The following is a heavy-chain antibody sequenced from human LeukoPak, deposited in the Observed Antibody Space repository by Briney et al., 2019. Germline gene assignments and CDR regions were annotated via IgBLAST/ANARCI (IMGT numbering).Heavy chain of an antibody. CDR3: AIDLAVYSSSWYSAFDI. CDR1: GDSVSSNSAA. V-gene: IGHV6-1*01. J-gene: IGHJ3*02. Sequence: SQTLSLTCAISGDSVSSNSAAWNWIRQSPSRGLEWLGRTYYRSKWYNDYAVSVKSRITINPDTSKNQFSLQLNSVTPEDTAVYYCAIDLAVYSSSWYSAFDIWGQGTMVTVSS. CDR2: TYYRSKWYN. D-gene: IGHD6-13*01.